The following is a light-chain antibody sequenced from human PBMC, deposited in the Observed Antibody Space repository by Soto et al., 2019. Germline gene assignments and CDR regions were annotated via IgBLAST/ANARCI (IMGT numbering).Light chain of an antibody. CDR2: SAS. J-gene: IGKJ4*01. Sequence: DIQMTQSPSSLPASIGDRVTITCRARLDISNYLNWYKQKPGKAPELLVFSASSLYSGVPTRFSGSGSGTHFTLTITSLQPDDFVVYYCQQSFSSPLTFGGGTKVDIK. CDR1: LDISNY. CDR3: QQSFSSPLT. V-gene: IGKV1-39*01.